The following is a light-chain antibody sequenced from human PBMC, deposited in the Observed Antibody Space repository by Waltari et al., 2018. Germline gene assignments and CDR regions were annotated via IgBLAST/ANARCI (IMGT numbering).Light chain of an antibody. CDR2: GQN. CDR3: NSRDSSGNQYV. V-gene: IGLV3-19*01. CDR1: SLRSHF. Sequence: SSELTQDPAVSVALGQTVRITCQGASLRSHFASWYQLKPGQAPLLVIYGQNNRPSGIPDRFSGSSSGDTASLSITGAQAEDEADYYCNSRDSSGNQYVFGTGTKVTVL. J-gene: IGLJ1*01.